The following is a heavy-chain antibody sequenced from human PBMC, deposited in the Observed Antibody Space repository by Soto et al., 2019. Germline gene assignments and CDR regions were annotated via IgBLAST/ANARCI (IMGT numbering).Heavy chain of an antibody. D-gene: IGHD6-19*01. CDR3: AREVGAVAGTFDP. Sequence: QVQLVESGGGVVQPGRSLRLSCAASGFTFSSYAMHWVRQAPGKGLEWVAVISYDGSNKYYADSVKGRFTISRDNSKNPLYLQMNSLRAEDTAVYYCAREVGAVAGTFDPWGQGTLVTVSS. J-gene: IGHJ5*02. CDR1: GFTFSSYA. CDR2: ISYDGSNK. V-gene: IGHV3-30-3*01.